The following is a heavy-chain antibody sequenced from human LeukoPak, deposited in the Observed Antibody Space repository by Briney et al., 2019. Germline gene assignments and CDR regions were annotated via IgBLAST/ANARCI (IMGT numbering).Heavy chain of an antibody. CDR3: AKVVLAYYYYYGMDV. V-gene: IGHV3-9*01. J-gene: IGHJ6*02. Sequence: PGGSLRLSCAASGFTFDDYAMPWVRQAPGKGLEWVSGISWNSGSIGYADSVKGRFTISRDNAKNSLYLQMNSLRAEDTALYYCAKVVLAYYYYYGMDVWGQGTTVTVSS. CDR2: ISWNSGSI. CDR1: GFTFDDYA.